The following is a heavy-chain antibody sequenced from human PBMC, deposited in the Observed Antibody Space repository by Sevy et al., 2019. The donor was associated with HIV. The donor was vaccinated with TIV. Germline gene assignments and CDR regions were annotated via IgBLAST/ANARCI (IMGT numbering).Heavy chain of an antibody. CDR2: ISYDGSNK. V-gene: IGHV3-30*18. Sequence: GGSLRLSCAASGFTFSSYGMHWVRQAPGKGLEWVAVISYDGSNKYYEDSVKGRFTISRDNSKNTLYLQMNSLRAEDTAVYYCAKRVAGTTTNYGMDVWGQGTTVTVSS. CDR1: GFTFSSYG. D-gene: IGHD6-19*01. J-gene: IGHJ6*02. CDR3: AKRVAGTTTNYGMDV.